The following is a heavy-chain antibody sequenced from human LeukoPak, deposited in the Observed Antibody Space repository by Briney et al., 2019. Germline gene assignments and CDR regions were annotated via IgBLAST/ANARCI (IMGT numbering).Heavy chain of an antibody. D-gene: IGHD3-22*01. V-gene: IGHV4-59*01. CDR3: ARDSDSSGYYDY. CDR1: GGSIGSYY. CDR2: IYYSGST. Sequence: SETLSLTCTVSGGSIGSYYWSWIRQPPGKGLEWIGYIYYSGSTNYNPSLKSRVTISVDTSKNQFSLKLSSVTAADTAVYYCARDSDSSGYYDYWGQGTLVTVSS. J-gene: IGHJ4*02.